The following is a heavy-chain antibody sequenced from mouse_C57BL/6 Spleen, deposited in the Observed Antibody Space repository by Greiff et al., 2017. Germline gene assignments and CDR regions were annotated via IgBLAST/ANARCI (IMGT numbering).Heavy chain of an antibody. D-gene: IGHD2-10*02. J-gene: IGHJ3*01. CDR3: ARARYGNDGFAY. CDR2: IYPGSGST. Sequence: QVQLQQSVAELVKPGASVKMSCTASGYTFTSYWITWVKQRPGQGLEWIGDIYPGSGSTNYNEKFKSKATLTVDTSSSTAYMQLSSLTSEDSAVYYCARARYGNDGFAYWGQGTLVTVSA. V-gene: IGHV1-55*01. CDR1: GYTFTSYW.